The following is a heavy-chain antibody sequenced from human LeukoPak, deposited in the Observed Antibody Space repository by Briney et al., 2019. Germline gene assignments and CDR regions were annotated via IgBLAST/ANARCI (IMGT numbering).Heavy chain of an antibody. J-gene: IGHJ1*01. CDR1: GGSISSSSYY. Sequence: SETLSLTCTVSGGSISSSSYYWGWIRQPPGKGLEWIGEIHHSGSTNYNPSLKSRVTISVDKSKNQFSLKLSSVSAADTAVYYCARDLLNPYSSFWGQGTLVTVSS. V-gene: IGHV4-39*07. CDR3: ARDLLNPYSSF. CDR2: IHHSGST. D-gene: IGHD6-6*01.